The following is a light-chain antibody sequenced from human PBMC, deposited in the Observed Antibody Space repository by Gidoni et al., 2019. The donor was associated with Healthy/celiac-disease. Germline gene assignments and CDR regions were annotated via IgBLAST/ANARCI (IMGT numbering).Light chain of an antibody. Sequence: DIQPTPSTASLSASVGDRVNITCRASQSISSYVNWYQQTPGKAPKLLSYAASILQRGAPSRFSGSVSGTDFTLTISSLQPEYFATYYCQQSYSTPSFGGGTKVEIK. CDR3: QQSYSTPS. CDR1: QSISSY. CDR2: AAS. J-gene: IGKJ4*01. V-gene: IGKV1-39*01.